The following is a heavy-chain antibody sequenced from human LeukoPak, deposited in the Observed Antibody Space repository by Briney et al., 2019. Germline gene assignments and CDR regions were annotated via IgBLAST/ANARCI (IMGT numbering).Heavy chain of an antibody. J-gene: IGHJ4*02. Sequence: GGSLRLSCAASGFTFSSYTMHWVRQAPGKGLEWVAVISYDGSNKYYADSVKGRFTISRDNSKNTLYLQMNSLRAEDTAVYYCARAMNYWGQGTLVTVSS. CDR1: GFTFSSYT. CDR2: ISYDGSNK. V-gene: IGHV3-30*14. CDR3: ARAMNY.